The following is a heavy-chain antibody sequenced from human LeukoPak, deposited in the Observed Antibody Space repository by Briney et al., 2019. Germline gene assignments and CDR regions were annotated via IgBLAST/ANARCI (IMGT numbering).Heavy chain of an antibody. V-gene: IGHV3-74*01. CDR2: VNGDGSST. D-gene: IGHD2-2*01. Sequence: GGSLRLSCAASGCTFSSYWMHWVRQAPGKGLVWVSRVNGDGSSTTYAHSVKGRFTISRDNAKNTLYLQMNSLRDEDTAVYYCASRYCSSTTTCYFNWGQGTLVTVSS. CDR3: ASRYCSSTTTCYFN. CDR1: GCTFSSYW. J-gene: IGHJ4*02.